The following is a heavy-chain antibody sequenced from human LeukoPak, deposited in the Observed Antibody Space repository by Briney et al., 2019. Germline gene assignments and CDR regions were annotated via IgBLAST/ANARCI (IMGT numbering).Heavy chain of an antibody. CDR3: ASPPYYYDSSGYYF. J-gene: IGHJ4*02. CDR1: GGTFSSYA. V-gene: IGHV1-69*04. CDR2: IIPIIGIA. Sequence: GASVNVSCEASGGTFSSYAISWVRQAPGQGLEWMGSIIPIIGIANYAQKFQGRVTITADKSTSTAYMELSSLRSEDTAVYYCASPPYYYDSSGYYFWGQGTLVTVSS. D-gene: IGHD3-22*01.